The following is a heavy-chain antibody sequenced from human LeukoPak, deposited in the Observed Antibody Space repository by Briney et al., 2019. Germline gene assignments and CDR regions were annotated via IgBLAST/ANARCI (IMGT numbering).Heavy chain of an antibody. Sequence: GGSLRLSCAASGFTFSSYAMSWVRQAPGKGLEWVSAISGSGGSTYYADSVKGRFAISRDNSKNTLYLQMNSLRAEDTAVYYCAKDFKEGMYYYDSSGYYFDYWGQGTLVTVSS. J-gene: IGHJ4*02. CDR1: GFTFSSYA. CDR2: ISGSGGST. D-gene: IGHD3-22*01. V-gene: IGHV3-23*01. CDR3: AKDFKEGMYYYDSSGYYFDY.